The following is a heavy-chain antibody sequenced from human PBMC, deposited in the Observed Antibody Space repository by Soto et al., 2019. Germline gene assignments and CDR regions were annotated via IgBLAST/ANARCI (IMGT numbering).Heavy chain of an antibody. CDR1: GGTFSSYT. J-gene: IGHJ4*02. Sequence: QVQLVQSGAEVKKPGSSVKVSCKASGGTFSSYTISWVRQAPGQGLEWMGRIIPILGIANYAQKFQGRVTITADKSPSTAYMELSSLRSEDTAVYYCARGLHYDSISLGDYWGQGTLVTVSS. CDR2: IIPILGIA. CDR3: ARGLHYDSISLGDY. D-gene: IGHD3-22*01. V-gene: IGHV1-69*02.